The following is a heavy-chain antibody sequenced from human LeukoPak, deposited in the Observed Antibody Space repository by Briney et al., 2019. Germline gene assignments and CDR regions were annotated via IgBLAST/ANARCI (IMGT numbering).Heavy chain of an antibody. CDR1: GLTFSTYA. V-gene: IGHV3-23*01. CDR3: AKDLEATAMIRRPFDI. CDR2: ISGSGGST. Sequence: GGSLRLSCVASGLTFSTYAMSWVRQAPGKGLEWVSGISGSGGSTPYADSVKGRFTISRDNSKNTLYLQMNSLRAEDTAVYYCAKDLEATAMIRRPFDIWGQGTMVTVSS. D-gene: IGHD5-18*01. J-gene: IGHJ3*02.